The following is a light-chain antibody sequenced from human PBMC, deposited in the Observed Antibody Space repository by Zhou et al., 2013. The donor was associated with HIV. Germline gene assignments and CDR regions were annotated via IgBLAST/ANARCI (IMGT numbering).Light chain of an antibody. V-gene: IGKV3-20*01. CDR1: QSVDDKY. CDR3: QQYDDSPPSYT. CDR2: GAF. J-gene: IGKJ2*01. Sequence: NVLTQSPGTLSLSLGERATLSCRASQSVDDKYLGWYQQKPGQAPRLLIYGAFNRAAGIPDRFSGSRSGTDFTLTISRVQPEDFAMYYCQQYDDSPPSYTFGQGTKLDI.